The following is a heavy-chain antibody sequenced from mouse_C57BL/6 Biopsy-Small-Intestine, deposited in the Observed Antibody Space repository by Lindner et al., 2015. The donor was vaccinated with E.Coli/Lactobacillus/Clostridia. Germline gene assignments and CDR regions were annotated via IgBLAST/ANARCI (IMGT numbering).Heavy chain of an antibody. D-gene: IGHD2-4*01. CDR3: ARFYYDYDWYFDV. V-gene: IGHV1-85*01. J-gene: IGHJ1*03. CDR2: IYPRDGST. Sequence: VQLQESGPELVKPGASVKLSCKASGYTSTSYDINWAKQRPGQGLEWIGWIYPRDGSTKYNEKFKGKATLTVDTSSSTAYMELHSLTSEDSAVYFCARFYYDYDWYFDVWGTGTTVTVSS. CDR1: GYTSTSYD.